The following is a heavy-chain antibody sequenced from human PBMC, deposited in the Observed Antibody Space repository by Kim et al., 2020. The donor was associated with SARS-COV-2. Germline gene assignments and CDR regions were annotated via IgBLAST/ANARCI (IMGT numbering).Heavy chain of an antibody. J-gene: IGHJ5*02. CDR2: FLYTAST. Sequence: SETLSLTCSVSGGSVSSSTYFWAWIRQPPGKGLEWIGSFLYTASTYYNPSLKSRVSMSADTAKNQFSLRLTSVTAADTAVYYCARHPPWAADKGGFDPWG. D-gene: IGHD6-13*01. CDR3: ARHPPWAADKGGFDP. V-gene: IGHV4-39*01. CDR1: GGSVSSSTYF.